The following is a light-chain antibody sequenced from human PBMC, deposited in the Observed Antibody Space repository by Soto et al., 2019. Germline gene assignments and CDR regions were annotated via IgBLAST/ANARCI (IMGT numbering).Light chain of an antibody. V-gene: IGKV3-15*01. J-gene: IGKJ1*01. CDR1: RSLSSSWTGTSN. CDR3: YQYLNWPRGA. CDR2: GAS. Sequence: EIVMTQSPATLSVSPGERATLSCRASRSLSSSWTGTSNLAWYQQKLGQAPRLLIYGASTRATGVPARFSGSGSGTAFTLTISSLQSEDFAVYFCYQYLNWPRGAFGQGTKVEI.